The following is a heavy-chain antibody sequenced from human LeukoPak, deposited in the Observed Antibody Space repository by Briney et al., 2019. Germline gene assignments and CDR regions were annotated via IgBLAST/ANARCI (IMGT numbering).Heavy chain of an antibody. Sequence: PGGSLRLSCAASRFTFRSYGMHWVRQAPGKGLEWVAVIWYDGSEKYYADSVKGRFTVSRDNSNNMLYPQMDSLRAEDTAVYYCATYNSGTIDHWGQGTLVTVSS. V-gene: IGHV3-33*03. CDR1: RFTFRSYG. CDR3: ATYNSGTIDH. CDR2: IWYDGSEK. J-gene: IGHJ4*02. D-gene: IGHD1-1*01.